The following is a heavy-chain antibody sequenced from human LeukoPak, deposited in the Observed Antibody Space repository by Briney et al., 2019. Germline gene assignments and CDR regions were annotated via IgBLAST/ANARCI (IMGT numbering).Heavy chain of an antibody. J-gene: IGHJ3*02. CDR1: GGSISTYY. V-gene: IGHV4-4*07. CDR3: ARDWGTFRPGEGSAFDI. D-gene: IGHD3-16*01. CDR2: IYTSGTT. Sequence: PSETLSLTCTVSGGSISTYYWNWIRQPAGKELEWIGRIYTSGTTNYNPSLKSRVTISMDRSKNRFYLKLSSVTAADTAVYYCARDWGTFRPGEGSAFDIWGQGTMVTVSS.